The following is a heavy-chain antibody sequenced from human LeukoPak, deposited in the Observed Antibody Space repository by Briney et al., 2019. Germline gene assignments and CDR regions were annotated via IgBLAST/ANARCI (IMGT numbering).Heavy chain of an antibody. CDR1: GGSISGSSYY. V-gene: IGHV4-39*01. D-gene: IGHD1-14*01. J-gene: IGHJ6*03. CDR2: IYYSGST. Sequence: PSETLYLTCTVSGGSISGSSYYWGWIRQPPGKGLEWIGSIYYSGSTYYNPSLKSRVTISVDTSKNQFSLKLSSVTAADTAVYYCARHGTAPYYYHYYMDVWGKGTTVTVSS. CDR3: ARHGTAPYYYHYYMDV.